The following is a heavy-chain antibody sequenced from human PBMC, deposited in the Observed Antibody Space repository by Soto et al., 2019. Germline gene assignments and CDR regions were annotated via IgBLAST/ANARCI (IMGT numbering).Heavy chain of an antibody. J-gene: IGHJ6*02. D-gene: IGHD3-10*01. CDR2: ISSSSSYI. V-gene: IGHV3-21*01. Sequence: LRLSCAASGFTFSSYSMNWVRQAPGKGLEWVSSISSSSSYIYYADSVKGRFTISRDNAKNSLYLQMNSLRAEDTAVYYCARAGWGFGESYYYGMDVWGQGTTVTVSS. CDR3: ARAGWGFGESYYYGMDV. CDR1: GFTFSSYS.